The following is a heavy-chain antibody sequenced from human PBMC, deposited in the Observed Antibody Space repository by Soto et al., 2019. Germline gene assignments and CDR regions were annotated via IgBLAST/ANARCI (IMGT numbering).Heavy chain of an antibody. CDR3: ARIGLGISIFGVVDY. D-gene: IGHD3-3*01. J-gene: IGHJ4*02. V-gene: IGHV4-34*01. CDR2: MNHSGSA. CDR1: GGSFSDYY. Sequence: QVQLQQWGAGLLKPSETLSLTCAVYGGSFSDYYWSWFRQPPGKGLEWIGEMNHSGSATYNPSLKSRVTISVDTSKNQFSLKLTSVTAADTAVYYCARIGLGISIFGVVDYWGQGTLVTVSS.